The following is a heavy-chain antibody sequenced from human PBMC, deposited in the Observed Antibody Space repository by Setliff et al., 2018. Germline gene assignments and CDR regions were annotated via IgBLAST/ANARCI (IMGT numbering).Heavy chain of an antibody. J-gene: IGHJ4*02. CDR2: FDPEDGET. D-gene: IGHD6-13*01. CDR1: GYTLTELS. Sequence: ASVKVSCKVSGYTLTELSMHWVRQAPGKGLEWMGGFDPEDGETIYAQKFQGRVTMTEDTSTGTAYMELSSLRSEDTAVYYCATVEAITIAAAGTTIFDYWGQGTLVTVSS. CDR3: ATVEAITIAAAGTTIFDY. V-gene: IGHV1-24*01.